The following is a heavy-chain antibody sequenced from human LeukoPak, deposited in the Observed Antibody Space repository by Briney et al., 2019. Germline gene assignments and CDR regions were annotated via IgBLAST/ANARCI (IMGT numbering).Heavy chain of an antibody. J-gene: IGHJ4*02. CDR3: ASQFWWAAVAGTALDS. CDR2: INSDGSSK. D-gene: IGHD6-19*01. V-gene: IGHV3-74*01. CDR1: GFTFSTYW. Sequence: GGSLRLSCAASGFTFSTYWMHWVRQAPGKGLVWVSRINSDGSSKSYEDSVKGRFTISRNNAKNSLYLQMNSLRAEDTAVYYCASQFWWAAVAGTALDSWGQGTRVTVSS.